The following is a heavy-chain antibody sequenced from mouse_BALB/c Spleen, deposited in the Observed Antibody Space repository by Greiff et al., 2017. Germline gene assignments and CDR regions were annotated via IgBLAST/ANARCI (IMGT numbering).Heavy chain of an antibody. V-gene: IGHV5-6-5*01. CDR1: GFTFSSYA. CDR3: ARGIITTVVATNFDY. J-gene: IGHJ2*01. D-gene: IGHD1-1*01. Sequence: EVMLVESGGGLVKPGGSLKLSCAASGFTFSSYAMSWVRQTPEERLEWVASISSGGSTYYPDSVKGRFTISRDNARNILYLQMSSLRSEDTAMYYCARGIITTVVATNFDYWGQGTTLTVSS. CDR2: ISSGGST.